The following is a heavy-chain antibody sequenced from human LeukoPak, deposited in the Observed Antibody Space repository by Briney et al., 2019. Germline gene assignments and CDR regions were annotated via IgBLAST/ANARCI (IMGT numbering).Heavy chain of an antibody. CDR1: GFTVSINY. J-gene: IGHJ6*03. CDR2: IYSGGST. Sequence: PGGSLRLSCAASGFTVSINYMSWVRQAPGKGLEWVSVIYSGGSTYYADSVKGRFTISRDNSKNTLYLQMNSLRAEDTAVYYCARERNGYSSGWDYYYYYMDVWGKGTTVTVSS. D-gene: IGHD6-19*01. V-gene: IGHV3-53*01. CDR3: ARERNGYSSGWDYYYYYMDV.